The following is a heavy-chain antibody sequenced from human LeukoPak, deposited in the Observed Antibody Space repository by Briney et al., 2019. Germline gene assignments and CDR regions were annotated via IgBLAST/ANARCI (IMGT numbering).Heavy chain of an antibody. Sequence: SETLSLTCTVSGGSISSYYWSWIRQPPGKGLEWLGYIYYSGSTNYNPSLKSRVTISVDTSKNQFSLKLSSVTAADTAVYYWAGCHYDILTGYYCVYWGQGTMVTVSS. D-gene: IGHD3-9*01. CDR3: AGCHYDILTGYYCVY. J-gene: IGHJ3*01. CDR2: IYYSGST. CDR1: GGSISSYY. V-gene: IGHV4-59*01.